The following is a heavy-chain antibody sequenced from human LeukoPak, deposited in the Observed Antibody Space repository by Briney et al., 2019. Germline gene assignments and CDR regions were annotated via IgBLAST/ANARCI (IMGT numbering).Heavy chain of an antibody. J-gene: IGHJ4*02. CDR1: GFTVSSNY. Sequence: PGGSLRLSCAASGFTVSSNYMSMVRQAPGKGLEWVSVIYSGGSTYYADSVKGRFTISRDNSKNTLYLQMNSLRAEDTAVYYCARDRREIDTRYDDYFYYFDYWGQGTLVTVSS. CDR2: IYSGGST. V-gene: IGHV3-53*01. CDR3: ARDRREIDTRYDDYFYYFDY. D-gene: IGHD4-17*01.